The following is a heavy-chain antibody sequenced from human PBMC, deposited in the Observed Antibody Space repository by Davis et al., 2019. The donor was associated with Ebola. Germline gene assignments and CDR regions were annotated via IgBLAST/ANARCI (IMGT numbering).Heavy chain of an antibody. V-gene: IGHV3-73*01. Sequence: GESLKISCAASGFTFSGSAMHWVRQASGKGLEWVGRIRSKANSYATAYAASVKGRFTIPRDDSKNTAYLQMNSLKTEDTAVYYCTATLGQLGDYWGQGTLVTVSS. J-gene: IGHJ4*02. CDR3: TATLGQLGDY. D-gene: IGHD6-6*01. CDR2: IRSKANSYAT. CDR1: GFTFSGSA.